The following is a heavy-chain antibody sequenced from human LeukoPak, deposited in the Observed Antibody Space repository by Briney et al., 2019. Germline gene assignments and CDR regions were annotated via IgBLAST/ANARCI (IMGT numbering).Heavy chain of an antibody. V-gene: IGHV1-3*01. CDR3: ARSGSSGSSSWYYFDY. CDR2: INAGNGNT. J-gene: IGHJ4*02. D-gene: IGHD6-13*01. Sequence: ASVKVSCKASGYTFTSYAMHWVRQAPGQRLEWMGWINAGNGNTKYSQKFQGRVTITRDTSASTAYMELSSLRSEDTAVYYCARSGSSGSSSWYYFDYWGQGTLVTVSS. CDR1: GYTFTSYA.